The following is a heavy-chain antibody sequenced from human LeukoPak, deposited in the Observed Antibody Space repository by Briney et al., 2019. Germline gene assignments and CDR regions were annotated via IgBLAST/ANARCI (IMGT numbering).Heavy chain of an antibody. D-gene: IGHD1-26*01. CDR2: ISTYDSNT. J-gene: IGHJ4*02. CDR1: GYTFTNYD. CDR3: ARGGGEPGDY. V-gene: IGHV1-18*01. Sequence: GASVTVSFQASGYTFTNYDITWVRQAPGKGREWMGWISTYDSNTNYAQKLQDKFTMTTDTSTSTAYMELRNLRSDDTAVYYCARGGGEPGDYWGQGTLVTVSS.